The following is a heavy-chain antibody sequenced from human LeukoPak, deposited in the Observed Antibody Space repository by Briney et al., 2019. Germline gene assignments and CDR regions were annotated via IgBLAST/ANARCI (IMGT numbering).Heavy chain of an antibody. V-gene: IGHV4-30-4*01. Sequence: SETLSLTCAVSGASITSSHWWSWARQPPGKGLEWIGYIYYSGSTYYNPSLKSRVTMSVDTSKNQFSLKLSSVTAADTAVYYCARELTYADYWGQGTLVTVSS. CDR2: IYYSGST. J-gene: IGHJ4*02. CDR3: ARELTYADY. D-gene: IGHD4/OR15-4a*01. CDR1: GASITSSHW.